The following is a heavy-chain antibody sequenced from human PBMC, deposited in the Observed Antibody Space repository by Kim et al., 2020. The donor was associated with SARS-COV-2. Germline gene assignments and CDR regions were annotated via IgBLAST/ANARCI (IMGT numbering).Heavy chain of an antibody. Sequence: SLKSRVTISVDTSKNQISLKLSSVTAADTAVYYCAREYYDSSGYYYPLDYWGQGTLVTVSS. CDR3: AREYYDSSGYYYPLDY. V-gene: IGHV4-59*01. J-gene: IGHJ4*02. D-gene: IGHD3-22*01.